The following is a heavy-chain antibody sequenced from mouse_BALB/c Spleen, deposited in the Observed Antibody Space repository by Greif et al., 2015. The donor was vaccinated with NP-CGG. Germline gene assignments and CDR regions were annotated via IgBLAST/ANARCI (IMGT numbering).Heavy chain of an antibody. CDR2: IDPANGNT. J-gene: IGHJ2*01. CDR1: GFNIKDTY. CDR3: ANPLYG. V-gene: IGHV14-3*02. D-gene: IGHD1-1*02. Sequence: VQLKQSGAELVKPGVSVKLSCTASGFNIKDTYMHWVKQRPEQGLEWIGRIDPANGNTKYDPKFQGKATITADTSSNTAYLQLSSLTSEDTAVYYCANPLYGWGQGTTLTVSS.